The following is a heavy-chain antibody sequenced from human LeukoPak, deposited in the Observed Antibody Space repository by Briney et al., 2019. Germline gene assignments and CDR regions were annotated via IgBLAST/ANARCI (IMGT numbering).Heavy chain of an antibody. V-gene: IGHV3-7*01. CDR1: GFTFIDYW. D-gene: IGHD1-26*01. Sequence: GGSLRLSCAASGFTFIDYWLTCVRQAPGKGLEWVANINQDGNEKYYVDSVKGRLTISRDNAKNSLYLQMNSLRVEDTAVYYCASNPRGYELLEPAYWGQGTLVTVSS. CDR3: ASNPRGYELLEPAY. CDR2: INQDGNEK. J-gene: IGHJ4*02.